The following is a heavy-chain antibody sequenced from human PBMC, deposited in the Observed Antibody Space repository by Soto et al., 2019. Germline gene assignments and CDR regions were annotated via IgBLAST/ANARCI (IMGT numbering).Heavy chain of an antibody. D-gene: IGHD3-22*01. J-gene: IGHJ6*02. CDR3: ARVGVKYYYDSSGYRKNFHYATDV. CDR1: GGTFSSYA. CDR2: IIPIFGTS. Sequence: SVKGSCKASGGTFSSYAISWVRQAPGQGLEWMGWIIPIFGTSNYAQKFQGRVTITADKSTSTAYMELSSLRSEDTAVYYCARVGVKYYYDSSGYRKNFHYATDVWGQGPPLTVSS. V-gene: IGHV1-69*06.